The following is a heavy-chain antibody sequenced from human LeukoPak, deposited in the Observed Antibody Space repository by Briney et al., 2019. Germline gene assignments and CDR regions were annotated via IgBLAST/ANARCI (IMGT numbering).Heavy chain of an antibody. D-gene: IGHD4-17*01. CDR3: ARASASVDYGDYFDY. CDR1: GFTFSSYA. V-gene: IGHV3-30*01. CDR2: ISYDGSNK. Sequence: GGSLRLSCAASGFTFSSYAMHWVRQAAGKGLGWVAVISYDGSNKYYADSVKGRFTISRDNSKNTLYLQMNSLRAEDTAVYYCARASASVDYGDYFDYWGQGTLVTVSS. J-gene: IGHJ4*02.